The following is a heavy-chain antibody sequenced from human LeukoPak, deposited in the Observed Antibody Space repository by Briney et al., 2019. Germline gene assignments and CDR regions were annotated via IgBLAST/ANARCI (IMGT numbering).Heavy chain of an antibody. J-gene: IGHJ4*02. V-gene: IGHV3-74*01. CDR2: TNSDETST. CDR3: ARDFWWLPDY. CDR1: GFTFSDYW. Sequence: GGSLRLSCAASGFTFSDYWMHWVRQAPGKGLVWVSGTNSDETSTIYADSVKGRFTISRDNSKNTLYLQLNSLTTEDTALYYCARDFWWLPDYWGQGTLVTVSS. D-gene: IGHD3-3*01.